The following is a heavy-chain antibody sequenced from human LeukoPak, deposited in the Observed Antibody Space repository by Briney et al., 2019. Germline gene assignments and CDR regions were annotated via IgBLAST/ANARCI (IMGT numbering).Heavy chain of an antibody. Sequence: PGGSLRLSCAASGFTFSSYWMSWVRQAPGEGLEWVANIKQDGSEKYYVDSVKGRFTISRDNAKNSLYLQMNSLRAEDTAVYYCAKDRYDYYFDYWGQGTLVTVSS. CDR1: GFTFSSYW. V-gene: IGHV3-7*03. D-gene: IGHD2-2*01. CDR3: AKDRYDYYFDY. J-gene: IGHJ4*02. CDR2: IKQDGSEK.